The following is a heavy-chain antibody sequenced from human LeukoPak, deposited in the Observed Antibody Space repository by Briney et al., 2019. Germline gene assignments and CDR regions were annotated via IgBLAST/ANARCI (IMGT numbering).Heavy chain of an antibody. CDR3: AKSGGYGLIDY. V-gene: IGHV4-4*07. CDR2: IYTSGST. CDR1: GGSISSYY. J-gene: IGHJ4*02. D-gene: IGHD1-26*01. Sequence: LETLSLTCTVSGGSISSYYWSWIRQPAGKGLEWIGRIYTSGSTTYNPSLKSRVTMSVDTSKNQFSLRLNSVTAADTAMYYCAKSGGYGLIDYWGQGTLVTVSS.